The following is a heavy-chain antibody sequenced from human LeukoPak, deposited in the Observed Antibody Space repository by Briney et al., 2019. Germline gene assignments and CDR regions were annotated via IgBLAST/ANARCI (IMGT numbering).Heavy chain of an antibody. J-gene: IGHJ4*02. CDR2: INTNTGNP. CDR1: GYTFTSYA. D-gene: IGHD3-22*01. V-gene: IGHV7-4-1*02. CDR3: ARDLVDGYYDSSGYYYFGSALFDY. Sequence: ASVKVSCKASGYTFTSYAMNWVRQAPGQGLEWMGWINTNTGNPTYAQGFTGRFVFSLDTSVSTAYLQISSLKAEDTAVYYCARDLVDGYYDSSGYYYFGSALFDYWGQGTLVTVSS.